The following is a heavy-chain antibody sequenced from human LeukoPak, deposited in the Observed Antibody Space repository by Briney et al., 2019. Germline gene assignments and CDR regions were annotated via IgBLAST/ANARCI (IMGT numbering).Heavy chain of an antibody. D-gene: IGHD4-17*01. CDR3: ATDYGDYDYYYYMDV. Sequence: GASVPVSCLATGGTFSRYAISWVGPAPSQGLEWMGVIIAIFGTANYAQKFQGRATITADESTSTAYMELSSLRSEDTAVYYCATDYGDYDYYYYMDVWGKGTTVTVSS. CDR2: IIAIFGTA. CDR1: GGTFSRYA. V-gene: IGHV1-69*13. J-gene: IGHJ6*03.